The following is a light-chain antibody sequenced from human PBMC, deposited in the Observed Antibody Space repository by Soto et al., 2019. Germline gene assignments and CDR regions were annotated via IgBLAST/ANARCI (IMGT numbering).Light chain of an antibody. CDR3: HQYNDWPPGLT. V-gene: IGKV3-15*01. CDR2: DAS. J-gene: IGKJ4*01. CDR1: QSVSSK. Sequence: ETVMTQSPATLSVSPGERVTLSCRASQSVSSKLAWYQQKPGQAPRLLIYDASTRATGIPGRYSGSGSGTEFPLTISSLQSEDSAVYYWHQYNDWPPGLTFGGGTKVEIK.